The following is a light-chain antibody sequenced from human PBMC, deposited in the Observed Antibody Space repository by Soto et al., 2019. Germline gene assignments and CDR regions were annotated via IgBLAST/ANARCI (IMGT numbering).Light chain of an antibody. J-gene: IGKJ1*01. Sequence: TQSPGTLSLSPGERATLSCRAVQSVTSIYLAWYQQKPGQAPRLLIYGTSFRASGIPDRFRGSGSGTDFTLTISRLEPEDFAVYYCQQRSNWPRTFGQGTKVDIK. CDR1: QSVTSIY. V-gene: IGKV3D-20*02. CDR2: GTS. CDR3: QQRSNWPRT.